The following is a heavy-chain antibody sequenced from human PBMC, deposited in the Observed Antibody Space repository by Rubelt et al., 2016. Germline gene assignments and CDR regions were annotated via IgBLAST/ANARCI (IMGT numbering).Heavy chain of an antibody. J-gene: IGHJ2*01. D-gene: IGHD1-26*01. CDR2: IYYDGSNK. CDR1: RNYG. V-gene: IGHV3-33*01. CDR3: AGVRSGSYGYWYFDL. Sequence: RNYGMHWVRQAQGKGREWVALIYYDGSNKYCADSVKGGFPISRDNSKKTLYLKMNSLRAEDTAVYYCAGVRSGSYGYWYFDLWGRGTLVTVSS.